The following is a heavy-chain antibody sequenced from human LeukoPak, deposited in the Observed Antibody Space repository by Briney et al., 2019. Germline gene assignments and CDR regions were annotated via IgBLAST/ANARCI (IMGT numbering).Heavy chain of an antibody. CDR1: GFTFSIYS. CDR2: ISSSSSTI. V-gene: IGHV3-48*01. Sequence: GGSLRLSCAASGFTFSIYSLNGVRQAPGKGLEWISYISSSSSTIDYADSVKGRFTISRDNAKNSLYLQMNSLRAEDTAVYYCARDPRSSTRYQYYYMDVWGKGTTVTVSS. CDR3: ARDPRSSTRYQYYYMDV. D-gene: IGHD2-2*01. J-gene: IGHJ6*03.